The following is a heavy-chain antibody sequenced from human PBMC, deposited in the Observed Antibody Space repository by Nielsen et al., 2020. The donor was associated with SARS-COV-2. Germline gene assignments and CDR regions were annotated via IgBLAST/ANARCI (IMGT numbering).Heavy chain of an antibody. CDR1: GFTFSSYS. V-gene: IGHV3-21*04. Sequence: GESLKISCAASGFTFSSYSMNWVRQAPGKGLEWVSSISSSSSYIYYADSVKGRFTISRDKSKNTLYLQMNSLRAEDTAVYYCAKVHDFWSGYTDYWGQGTLVTVSS. CDR2: ISSSSSYI. D-gene: IGHD3-3*01. J-gene: IGHJ4*02. CDR3: AKVHDFWSGYTDY.